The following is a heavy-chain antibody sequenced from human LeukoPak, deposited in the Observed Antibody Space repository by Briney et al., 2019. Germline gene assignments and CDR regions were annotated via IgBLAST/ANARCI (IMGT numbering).Heavy chain of an antibody. Sequence: ASVKVSCKASRYTFTGYYMHWVRQAPGQGLEWMGWVNPNSGGTNYAQKFQGRVTMTRDTSISTAYMELSRLRSDDTAVYYCATLAAGTGFDYWGQGTLVTVSS. CDR1: RYTFTGYY. J-gene: IGHJ4*02. CDR2: VNPNSGGT. V-gene: IGHV1-2*02. CDR3: ATLAAGTGFDY. D-gene: IGHD6-13*01.